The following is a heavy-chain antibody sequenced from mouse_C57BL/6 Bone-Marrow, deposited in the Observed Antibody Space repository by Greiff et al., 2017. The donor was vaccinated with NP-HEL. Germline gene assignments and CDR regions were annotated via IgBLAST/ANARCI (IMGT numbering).Heavy chain of an antibody. J-gene: IGHJ3*01. CDR3: ARGVGLRRFAY. CDR1: GFTFSDYG. Sequence: EVKLMESGGGLVKPGGSLKLSCAASGFTFSDYGMHWVRQAPEKGLEWVAYISSGSSTIYYAATVKGRFTISRDNAKNTLFLQMTSLRSEDTAMYYCARGVGLRRFAYWGQGTLVTVSA. D-gene: IGHD2-4*01. V-gene: IGHV5-17*01. CDR2: ISSGSSTI.